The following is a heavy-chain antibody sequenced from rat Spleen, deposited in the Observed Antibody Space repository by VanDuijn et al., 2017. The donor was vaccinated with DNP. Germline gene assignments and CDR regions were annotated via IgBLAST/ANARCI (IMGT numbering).Heavy chain of an antibody. CDR3: TTDAAY. V-gene: IGHV5-20*01. J-gene: IGHJ3*01. Sequence: EVQLVESGGDLVQPGGSLKLSCIASGFTFNNYYMTWIRQVPGTGLEWVASINPDGGSTYYRDSVKGRFTISRDNAKSSLYLQMDSLRSEDTATYYCTTDAAYWGQGTLVTVSS. CDR1: GFTFNNYY. CDR2: INPDGGST.